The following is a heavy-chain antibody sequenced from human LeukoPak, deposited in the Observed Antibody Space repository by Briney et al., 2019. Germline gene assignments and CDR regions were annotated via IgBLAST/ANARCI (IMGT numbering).Heavy chain of an antibody. V-gene: IGHV4-4*02. CDR3: ARDVGARLPGY. J-gene: IGHJ4*02. CDR1: GGSITSNNW. CDR2: IYQSGNS. Sequence: SETLSLTCAVSGGSITSNNWWSWVRQSPGKGLEWIGEIYQSGNSNYNPSLKSRVTISVDKSKNQFSMKLTSVTAEDTAFYYCARDVGARLPGYWGQGILVTVSS. D-gene: IGHD6-6*01.